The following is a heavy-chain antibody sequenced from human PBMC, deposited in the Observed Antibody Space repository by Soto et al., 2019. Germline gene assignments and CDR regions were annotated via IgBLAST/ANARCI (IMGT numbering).Heavy chain of an antibody. Sequence: SETLSLTCTVSGGSINSYYWNWIRQPPGKGLEWIGYIYYSGSTNYNPSLKSRVTISVDTSKNQFSLKLSSVTAADTAMYYCAKNDDHGSYYHGMDIWGQGTTGTVSS. J-gene: IGHJ6*02. D-gene: IGHD4-17*01. V-gene: IGHV4-59*01. CDR3: AKNDDHGSYYHGMDI. CDR1: GGSINSYY. CDR2: IYYSGST.